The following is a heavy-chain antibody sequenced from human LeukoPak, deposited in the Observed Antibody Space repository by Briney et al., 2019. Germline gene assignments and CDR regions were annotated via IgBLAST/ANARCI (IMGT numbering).Heavy chain of an antibody. CDR2: IIPLLGLA. CDR1: GGIFNTFV. D-gene: IGHD4-17*01. CDR3: ARADSTLYGDYRGYFDP. V-gene: IGHV1-69*04. Sequence: SVKVSCKASGGIFNTFVISWMRQAPGQGLELMGRIIPLLGLADYAQNFQGRVTITADKSTSTAYMELSSLRSEDTAVYYCARADSTLYGDYRGYFDPWGQGTLVTVSS. J-gene: IGHJ5*02.